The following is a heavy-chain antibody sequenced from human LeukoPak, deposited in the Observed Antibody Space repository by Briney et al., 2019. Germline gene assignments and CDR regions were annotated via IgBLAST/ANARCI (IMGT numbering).Heavy chain of an antibody. Sequence: GASVKVSCKVSGYTLTELSMHWVRQAPGKGLEWMGGFDPEDGETIYAQKFQGRVTMTEDTSTDTAYMELSSLRSEDTAVYYCATVGYCSGGSCYLNWFDPWGQGTLVTVSS. D-gene: IGHD2-15*01. J-gene: IGHJ5*02. V-gene: IGHV1-24*01. CDR2: FDPEDGET. CDR3: ATVGYCSGGSCYLNWFDP. CDR1: GYTLTELS.